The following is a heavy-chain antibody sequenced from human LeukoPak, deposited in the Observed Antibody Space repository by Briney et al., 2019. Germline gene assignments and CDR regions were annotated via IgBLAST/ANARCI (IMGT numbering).Heavy chain of an antibody. CDR3: AKTSEVLLGIDY. V-gene: IGHV3-23*01. D-gene: IGHD3-16*01. CDR1: GFTFSSYA. Sequence: PGGSLRLYCAASGFTFSSYAMSWVRQAPGKGLEWVSAISGSGGSTYYADSVKGRFTISRDNSKNTLYLQMNSLRAEDTAVYYCAKTSEVLLGIDYWGQGTLVTVSS. CDR2: ISGSGGST. J-gene: IGHJ4*02.